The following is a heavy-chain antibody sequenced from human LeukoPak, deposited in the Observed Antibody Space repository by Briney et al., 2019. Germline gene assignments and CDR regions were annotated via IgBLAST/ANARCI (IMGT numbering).Heavy chain of an antibody. CDR1: GFIFSTYG. CDR3: VRALGSSSADF. CDR2: INQDGSEK. V-gene: IGHV3-7*01. Sequence: PGGSLRLSCAASGFIFSTYGMHWVRQAPGKGLEWVANINQDGSEKYYVDSVGGRFTISRDNAKNSLSLQMDSLRGEDTAVYFCVRALGSSSADFWGQGTLVTVSS. D-gene: IGHD6-6*01. J-gene: IGHJ4*02.